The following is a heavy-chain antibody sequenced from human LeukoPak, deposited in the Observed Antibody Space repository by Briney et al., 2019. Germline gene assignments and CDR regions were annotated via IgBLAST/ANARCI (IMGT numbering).Heavy chain of an antibody. V-gene: IGHV3-30*04. CDR1: GLTFSRYV. CDR2: ISYDGDNK. J-gene: IGHJ4*02. Sequence: GGSLRLSCAASGLTFSRYVMIWVRQAPGKGLRWVSTISYDGDNKYYVDSVKGRFTISRDNSKNTLYLQMNSLRAEDTAVYYCAKAAFDYWGQGTLVTVSS. D-gene: IGHD6-25*01. CDR3: AKAAFDY.